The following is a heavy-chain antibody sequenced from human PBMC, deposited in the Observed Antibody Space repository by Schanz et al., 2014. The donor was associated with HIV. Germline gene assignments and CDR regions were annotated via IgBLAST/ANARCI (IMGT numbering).Heavy chain of an antibody. V-gene: IGHV3-23*01. Sequence: EVQLLESGGGLVQPGGSLRLSCTASGLPFSTYAMSWVRQAPGKGLEWLAGVSRSGANTYYADSVKGRFTISRDNSENTLFLQVNSLRAEDTAIYYCTGGLYYDSIPFDPWGQGTLVTVSS. CDR2: VSRSGANT. D-gene: IGHD3-22*01. J-gene: IGHJ5*02. CDR3: TGGLYYDSIPFDP. CDR1: GLPFSTYA.